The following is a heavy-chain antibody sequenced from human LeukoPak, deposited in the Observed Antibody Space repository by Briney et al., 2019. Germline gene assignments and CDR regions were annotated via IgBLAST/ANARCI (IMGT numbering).Heavy chain of an antibody. CDR2: INHSGST. J-gene: IGHJ1*01. V-gene: IGHV4-34*01. CDR1: GGSFSGFD. D-gene: IGHD3-22*01. CDR3: ARGDHYDSGGLYLAAGYFQH. Sequence: SETLSLTCAVYGGSFSGFDWSWIRQSPGKGLEWIGYINHSGSTNYNPSLKSRVTISVDTSKNQFSLKLSSVTAADTAVYYCARGDHYDSGGLYLAAGYFQHWGQGTLVTVSS.